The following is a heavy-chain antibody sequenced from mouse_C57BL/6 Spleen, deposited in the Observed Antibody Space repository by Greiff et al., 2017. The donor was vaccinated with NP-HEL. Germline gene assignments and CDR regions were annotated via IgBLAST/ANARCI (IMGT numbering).Heavy chain of an antibody. CDR3: ATYYQFYAMDY. J-gene: IGHJ4*01. V-gene: IGHV4-1*01. D-gene: IGHD1-1*02. CDR1: GIDFSRYW. CDR2: INPDSSTI. Sequence: AASGIDFSRYWMSWVRRAPGKGLEWIGEINPDSSTINYAPSLKDKFIISRDNAKNTLYLQMSKVRSEDTALYYCATYYQFYAMDYWGQGTSVTVSS.